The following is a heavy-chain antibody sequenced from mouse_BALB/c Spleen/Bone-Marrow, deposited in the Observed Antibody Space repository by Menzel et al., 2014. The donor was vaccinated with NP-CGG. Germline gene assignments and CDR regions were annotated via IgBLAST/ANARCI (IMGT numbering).Heavy chain of an antibody. CDR3: ARDGYY. D-gene: IGHD2-3*01. CDR1: GYTFTSYW. CDR2: INPSNGRT. J-gene: IGHJ3*01. Sequence: VQLQHSGAELVKPGASVKLSCKASGYTFTSYWMHWVKQRPGQGLEWIGEINPSNGRTNYNEKFKSKATLTVDKSSSTAYVQLSSLTSEDSAVYYCARDGYYWGQGTLVTVSA. V-gene: IGHV1S81*02.